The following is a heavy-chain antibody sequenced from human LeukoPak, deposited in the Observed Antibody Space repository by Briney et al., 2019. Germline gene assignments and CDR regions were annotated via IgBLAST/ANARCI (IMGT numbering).Heavy chain of an antibody. V-gene: IGHV3-48*03. D-gene: IGHD3-10*01. J-gene: IGHJ4*02. CDR3: ARRGAYYGSGLIDY. CDR2: ISSSGSTI. Sequence: GGSLRLSCAASGFIFSSSEINWVRQAPGKGLEWVSYISSSGSTIFYADSVKGRFTISRDNAKNSLYLQMNSLRAEDTAVYYCARRGAYYGSGLIDYWGQGTLVTVSS. CDR1: GFIFSSSE.